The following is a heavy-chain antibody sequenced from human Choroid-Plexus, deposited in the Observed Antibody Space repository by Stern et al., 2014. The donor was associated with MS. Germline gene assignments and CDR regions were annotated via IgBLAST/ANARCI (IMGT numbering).Heavy chain of an antibody. D-gene: IGHD2/OR15-2a*01. CDR1: GFTFGSCA. CDR3: AKDRQYLAYFFAH. CDR2: VSYDGSNK. Sequence: VQLVESGGGVVQPGRPLRLSCVASGFTFGSCAMHWVRQAPGKGLEWVAGVSYDGSNKYYADSVKGRFPISRDNSQNTLYRQMSSRSPEDTAVYYCAKDRQYLAYFFAHWGQGSLVTVSS. J-gene: IGHJ5*02. V-gene: IGHV3-30*18.